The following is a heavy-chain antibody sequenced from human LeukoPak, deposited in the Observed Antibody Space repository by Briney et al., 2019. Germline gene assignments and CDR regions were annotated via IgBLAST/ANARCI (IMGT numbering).Heavy chain of an antibody. Sequence: GGSLRLSCAASGFTVSSNYMSWVSQAQGKGLEXXSVIYSGGSTYYADSVKGRFTISRDNSKNTLYLQMNSLRAEDTAVYYCARLACSSTSCPLRYWGQGTLVTVSS. D-gene: IGHD2-2*01. CDR3: ARLACSSTSCPLRY. J-gene: IGHJ4*02. V-gene: IGHV3-53*01. CDR2: IYSGGST. CDR1: GFTVSSNY.